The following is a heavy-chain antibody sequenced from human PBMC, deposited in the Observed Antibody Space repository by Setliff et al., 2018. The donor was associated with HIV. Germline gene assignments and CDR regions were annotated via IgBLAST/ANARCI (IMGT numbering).Heavy chain of an antibody. CDR2: INHIGST. Sequence: SETLSLTCAVYGGSFTTYYWSWIRQPPGRGLEWIGEINHIGSTNYNPSLKSRVTISIDTSKNQLSLKLTSVTAADTAMYYCARGVYSSGWYLLTRLDPWGQGVLVTVSS. CDR3: ARGVYSSGWYLLTRLDP. D-gene: IGHD6-19*01. CDR1: GGSFTTYY. J-gene: IGHJ5*02. V-gene: IGHV4-34*01.